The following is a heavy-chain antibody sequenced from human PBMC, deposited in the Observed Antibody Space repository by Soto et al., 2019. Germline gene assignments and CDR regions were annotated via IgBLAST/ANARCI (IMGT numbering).Heavy chain of an antibody. V-gene: IGHV5-51*01. D-gene: IGHD3-9*01. CDR3: ARDGDYDILTGYYKEWDAFDI. CDR2: IYPGDSDT. J-gene: IGHJ3*02. CDR1: GYSFTSYW. Sequence: GESLKISCKGSGYSFTSYWIGWVRQMPGKGLEWMGIIYPGDSDTRYSPSFQGQVTISADKSISTAYLQWSSLKASDTAMYYCARDGDYDILTGYYKEWDAFDIWGQGTMVTVSS.